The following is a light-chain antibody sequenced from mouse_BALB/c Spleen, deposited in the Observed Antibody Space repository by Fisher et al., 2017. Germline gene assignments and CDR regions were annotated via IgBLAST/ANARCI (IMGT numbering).Light chain of an antibody. CDR2: DTS. J-gene: IGKJ5*01. CDR1: SSVSY. V-gene: IGKV4-59*01. Sequence: IVITQSPAIMSASPGEKVTMTCSASSSVSYMHWYQQKSGTSPKRWIYDTSKLASGVPARFSGSGSGTSYSLTISSVKAEDAATYYCQQWSSNPLTFGAGTKLELK. CDR3: QQWSSNPLT.